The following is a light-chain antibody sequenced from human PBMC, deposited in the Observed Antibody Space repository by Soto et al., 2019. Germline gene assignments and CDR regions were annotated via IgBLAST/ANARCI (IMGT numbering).Light chain of an antibody. CDR3: QQRSKWPPIP. CDR2: DAS. V-gene: IGKV3-11*01. CDR1: QSVSSY. J-gene: IGKJ5*01. Sequence: EIVLTHSPATLSLSPGERATLSCTASQSVSSYLAWYHQKPGQAPRLLIYDASNRATGIPARFSGSGSGTDFTLTISSLEPEDFAVYYCQQRSKWPPIPFGQGTRLEI.